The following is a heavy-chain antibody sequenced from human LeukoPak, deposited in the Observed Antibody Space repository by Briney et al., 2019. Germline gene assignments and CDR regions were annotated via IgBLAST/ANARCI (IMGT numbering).Heavy chain of an antibody. D-gene: IGHD3-22*01. CDR3: ARVVDYYDSSGLDY. V-gene: IGHV4-30-4*08. CDR1: GGSFSGYY. J-gene: IGHJ4*02. Sequence: PSETLSLTCAVYGGSFSGYYWSWIRQPPGKGLEWIGYIYYSGSTYYNPSLKSRVTISVDTSKNQFSLKLSSVTAADTAVYYCARVVDYYDSSGLDYWGQGTLVTVSS. CDR2: IYYSGST.